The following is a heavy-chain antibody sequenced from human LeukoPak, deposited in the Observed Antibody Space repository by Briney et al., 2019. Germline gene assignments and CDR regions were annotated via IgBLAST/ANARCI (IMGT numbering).Heavy chain of an antibody. D-gene: IGHD5-18*01. V-gene: IGHV4-39*07. J-gene: IGHJ4*02. Sequence: SETLSLTCTVSGGSISSSSYYWGWIRQPPGKGLEWIGSIYYSGSTYYNPSLKSRVTISVDTSKNQFSLKLSSVTAADTAVYYCARVMGYSYGEGEDFDYWGQGTLVTVSS. CDR3: ARVMGYSYGEGEDFDY. CDR2: IYYSGST. CDR1: GGSISSSSYY.